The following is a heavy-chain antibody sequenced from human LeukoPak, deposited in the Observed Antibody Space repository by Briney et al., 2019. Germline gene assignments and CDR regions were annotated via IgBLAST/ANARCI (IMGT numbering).Heavy chain of an antibody. CDR3: ARDGYYYDFWSGYYNYYYYYMDV. D-gene: IGHD3-3*01. J-gene: IGHJ6*03. CDR2: IKQDGSEK. V-gene: IGHV3-7*03. Sequence: GGSLRLSCAASGFTFSSYGMSWVRQAPGKGLEWVANIKQDGSEKYYVDSVKGRFTISRDNGKNSLYLQMNSLRAEDTAVYYCARDGYYYDFWSGYYNYYYYYMDVWGKGTTVTVSS. CDR1: GFTFSSYG.